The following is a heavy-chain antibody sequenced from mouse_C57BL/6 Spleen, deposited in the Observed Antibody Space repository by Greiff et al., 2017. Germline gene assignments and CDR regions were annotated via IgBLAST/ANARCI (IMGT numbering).Heavy chain of an antibody. CDR1: GYTFTSYW. J-gene: IGHJ1*03. V-gene: IGHV1-7*01. Sequence: QVQLQQSGAELAKPGASVKLSCKASGYTFTSYWMHWVKPRPGPGLEWIGYLNPSSGYTKYNQKFKDKATLTADKSSSTAYMQLSSLTYEDSAVYYCAREEITTVVATDGYFDVWGTGTTVTVSS. CDR2: LNPSSGYT. D-gene: IGHD1-1*01. CDR3: AREEITTVVATDGYFDV.